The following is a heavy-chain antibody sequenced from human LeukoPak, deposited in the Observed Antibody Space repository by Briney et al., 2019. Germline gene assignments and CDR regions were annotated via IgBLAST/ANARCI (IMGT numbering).Heavy chain of an antibody. Sequence: GRSLRLSCAASGFAFDDYAMHWVRQAPGKGLEWVSGISWNSGSIGYADPVKGRFTISRDNAKNSLYLQMNSLRAEDTALYYCAKVTTPATYYYDSSGAENDAFDIWGQGTMVTVSS. CDR1: GFAFDDYA. CDR3: AKVTTPATYYYDSSGAENDAFDI. D-gene: IGHD3-22*01. CDR2: ISWNSGSI. J-gene: IGHJ3*02. V-gene: IGHV3-9*01.